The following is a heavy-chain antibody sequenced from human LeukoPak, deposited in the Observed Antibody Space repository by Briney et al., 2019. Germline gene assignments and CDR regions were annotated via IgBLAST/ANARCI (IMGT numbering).Heavy chain of an antibody. CDR1: GGSISSYY. J-gene: IGHJ6*03. V-gene: IGHV4-59*01. CDR3: ASRMGKAYSHYYYMDV. CDR2: IYYSGST. D-gene: IGHD3-16*01. Sequence: SETLSLTCTVSGGSISSYYWSWIRQPPGKGLEWIGYIYYSGSTNYNPSLKSRVTISVDTSKNQFSLKLSSVTAADTAVYYCASRMGKAYSHYYYMDVWGKGTTVTVSS.